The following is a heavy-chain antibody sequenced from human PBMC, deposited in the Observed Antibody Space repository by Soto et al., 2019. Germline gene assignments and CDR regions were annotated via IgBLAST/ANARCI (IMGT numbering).Heavy chain of an antibody. CDR1: GFTFSSYG. J-gene: IGHJ2*01. D-gene: IGHD4-17*01. Sequence: QVQLVESGGGVVQPGRSLRLSCAASGFTFSSYGMHWVRQAPGKGLEWVAVISYDGSNKYYADSVKGRFTISRDNSKNTLYLQRNSLRAEDTAVYYCAKPNSVTTIPYWYFDLWGRGTLVTVSS. CDR2: ISYDGSNK. CDR3: AKPNSVTTIPYWYFDL. V-gene: IGHV3-30*18.